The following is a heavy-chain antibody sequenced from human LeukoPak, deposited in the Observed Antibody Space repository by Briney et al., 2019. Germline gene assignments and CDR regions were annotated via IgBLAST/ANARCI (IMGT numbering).Heavy chain of an antibody. CDR3: ARFGSSWYVDY. D-gene: IGHD6-13*01. Sequence: SETLSLTCAVSGGSISSSNWWSWVRQPPGKGLEWIGEIYHSGSTNYNPSLKGRVTISVDKSKNQFSLKLSSATAADTAVYYCARFGSSWYVDYWGQGTLVTVSS. V-gene: IGHV4-4*02. J-gene: IGHJ4*02. CDR2: IYHSGST. CDR1: GGSISSSNW.